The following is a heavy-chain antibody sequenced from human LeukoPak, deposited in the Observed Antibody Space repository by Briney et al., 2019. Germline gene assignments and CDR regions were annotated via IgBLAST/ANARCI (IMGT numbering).Heavy chain of an antibody. D-gene: IGHD2-15*01. Sequence: GSSVKVSCKASGGTFSSYAISWVRQAPGQGREWIGGIIPIFGTANYAQKFQGRVTITTDESTSTAYMELSNLRSEDTAVYYCARSLGGGYCSGGSCYSAVFDYWGQGTLVTVSS. V-gene: IGHV1-69*05. CDR3: ARSLGGGYCSGGSCYSAVFDY. CDR2: IIPIFGTA. CDR1: GGTFSSYA. J-gene: IGHJ4*02.